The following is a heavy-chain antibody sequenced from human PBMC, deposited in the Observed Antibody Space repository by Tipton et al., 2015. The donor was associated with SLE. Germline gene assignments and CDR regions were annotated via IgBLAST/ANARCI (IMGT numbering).Heavy chain of an antibody. CDR1: GGSISSSSYY. Sequence: TLSLTCTVSGGSISSSSYYWSWIRQHPGKGLEWIGYIYYSGSTYYNPSLKSRVTIPVDTSKNQFSLKLSSVTAADTAVYYCARHYPHYYDSSEGAFDIWGQGTMVTVSS. D-gene: IGHD3-22*01. CDR2: IYYSGST. V-gene: IGHV4-31*03. CDR3: ARHYPHYYDSSEGAFDI. J-gene: IGHJ3*02.